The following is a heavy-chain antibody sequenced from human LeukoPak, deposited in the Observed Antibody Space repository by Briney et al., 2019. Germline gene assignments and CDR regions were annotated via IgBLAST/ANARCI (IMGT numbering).Heavy chain of an antibody. V-gene: IGHV4-34*01. Sequence: PGGSLRLSCAASGFTFSSYWMSWVRQAPGNGLEWIGEINHSGSTNYNPSLRSRVTISVDTSKNQFSLKLSSVTAADTAVYYCARNYDSSRYWPRDYNYYGMDVWGQGTTVTVSS. D-gene: IGHD3-22*01. J-gene: IGHJ6*02. CDR3: ARNYDSSRYWPRDYNYYGMDV. CDR1: GFTFSSYW. CDR2: INHSGST.